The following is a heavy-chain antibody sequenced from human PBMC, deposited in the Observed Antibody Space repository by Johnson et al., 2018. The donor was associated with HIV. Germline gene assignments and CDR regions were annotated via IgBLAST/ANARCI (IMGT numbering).Heavy chain of an antibody. CDR2: ISYDGSNK. Sequence: VQLVESGGGLVQPGRSLRLSCAASGFTFSNYAMHWVRQAPGKGLEWVAVISYDGSNKYYADSVKGRFTISRDNSKNTLYLQMKSLRAEDTAVYYCARDRCGGDCYSSFSAFDIWGQGTMVTVSS. CDR3: ARDRCGGDCYSSFSAFDI. D-gene: IGHD2-21*02. V-gene: IGHV3-30-3*01. CDR1: GFTFSNYA. J-gene: IGHJ3*02.